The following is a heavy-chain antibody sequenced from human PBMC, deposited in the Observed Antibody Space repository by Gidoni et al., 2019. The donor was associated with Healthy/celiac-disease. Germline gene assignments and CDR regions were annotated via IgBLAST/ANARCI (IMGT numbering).Heavy chain of an antibody. J-gene: IGHJ6*02. V-gene: IGHV4-34*01. CDR2: INHSGST. CDR3: ARGRLNWGRKELPRPYYYGMDV. Sequence: GQEWRGEINHSGSTNYNPSLKSRVTISVDTSKNQFSLKLSSVTAADTAVYYCARGRLNWGRKELPRPYYYGMDVWGQGTTVTVSS. D-gene: IGHD7-27*01.